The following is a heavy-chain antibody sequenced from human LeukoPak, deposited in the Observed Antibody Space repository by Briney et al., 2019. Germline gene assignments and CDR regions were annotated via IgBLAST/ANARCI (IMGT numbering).Heavy chain of an antibody. CDR2: ISAYNGNT. J-gene: IGHJ6*02. V-gene: IGHV1-18*01. Sequence: ASVKVSCKASGYTFTSYGISWVRQAPGQGLEWMGWISAYNGNTNYAQKLQGRVTMTTDTSTSTAYMELRSLRSDDTAVYYCARVGSWYESGYYYGMDVWGQGTTVTVSS. D-gene: IGHD2-15*01. CDR3: ARVGSWYESGYYYGMDV. CDR1: GYTFTSYG.